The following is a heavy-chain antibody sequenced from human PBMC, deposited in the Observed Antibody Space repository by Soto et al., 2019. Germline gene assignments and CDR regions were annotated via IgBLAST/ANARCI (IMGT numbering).Heavy chain of an antibody. CDR1: GFTFSSYA. CDR2: ISGSGGST. J-gene: IGHJ6*02. D-gene: IGHD6-19*01. Sequence: PGGSLRLSCAASGFTFSSYAMSWVRQAPGKGLEWVSAISGSGGSTYYADSGKGRFTISRVNSKNTLYLQNKSLSAGANAVYYCAKNPGIAVPGGGMDVWGQGTTVTVSS. CDR3: AKNPGIAVPGGGMDV. V-gene: IGHV3-23*01.